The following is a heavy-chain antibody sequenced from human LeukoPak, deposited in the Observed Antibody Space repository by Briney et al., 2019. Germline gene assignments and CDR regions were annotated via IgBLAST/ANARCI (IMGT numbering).Heavy chain of an antibody. V-gene: IGHV1-18*01. Sequence: ASVKVSCKASGDIFTTYGISWVRQAPGQGLEWMGWINVNTKYAQKFQGRVMLTTDTTTSSAYMELRSLRSDDTAVYYCARAPRCNTNSSNSWFDPWGQGTLVTVSS. CDR1: GDIFTTYG. CDR3: ARAPRCNTNSSNSWFDP. J-gene: IGHJ5*02. D-gene: IGHD2/OR15-2a*01. CDR2: INVNT.